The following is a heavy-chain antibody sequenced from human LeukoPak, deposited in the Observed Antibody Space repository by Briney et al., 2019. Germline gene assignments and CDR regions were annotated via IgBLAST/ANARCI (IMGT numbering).Heavy chain of an antibody. D-gene: IGHD2-21*02. CDR2: IYSGTRT. CDR3: ARVPHCGGDCYYFDY. V-gene: IGHV3-66*02. Sequence: PGGSLRLSCAASGFTVSSNFFTWVRQAPGKGLEWVSIIYSGTRTYHADSVKGRFTISRDNSKNTLYLQMNSLRAEDTAVYFCARVPHCGGDCYYFDYWGQGTLVTVSS. J-gene: IGHJ4*02. CDR1: GFTVSSNF.